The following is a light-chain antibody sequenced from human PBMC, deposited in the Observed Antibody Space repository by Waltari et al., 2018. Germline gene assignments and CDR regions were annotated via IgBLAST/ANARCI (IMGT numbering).Light chain of an antibody. J-gene: IGKJ1*01. CDR3: QQYYRYPRT. Sequence: AIRMTQSPSSLSASTGDRVTITCRASQGISSYLAWYQQKPGKAPKLLIYAASTLQSGVPSRFSGSGSGTDFTLTISCLQSEDFATYYWQQYYRYPRTFGQGTKVEIK. CDR1: QGISSY. CDR2: AAS. V-gene: IGKV1-8*01.